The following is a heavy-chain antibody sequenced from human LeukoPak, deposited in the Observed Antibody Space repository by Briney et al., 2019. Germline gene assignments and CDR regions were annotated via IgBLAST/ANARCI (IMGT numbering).Heavy chain of an antibody. CDR2: ISTSAGTI. V-gene: IGHV3-11*01. J-gene: IGHJ4*02. CDR1: GFTFSDYY. D-gene: IGHD3-22*01. Sequence: GESLRLSCAASGFTFSDYYMTWIRQAPGKGLEWISYISTSAGTIYYADSVKGRFTISRDNARNSLYLQMNSLRAEDTAVYYCARDAIDSSGFDFDYWGQGTLVTVSS. CDR3: ARDAIDSSGFDFDY.